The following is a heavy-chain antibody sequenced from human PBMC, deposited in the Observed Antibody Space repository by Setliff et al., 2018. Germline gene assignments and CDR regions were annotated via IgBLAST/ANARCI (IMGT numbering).Heavy chain of an antibody. J-gene: IGHJ4*02. CDR2: INHSGTT. CDR3: AKFGPLDLTGDWAFDN. D-gene: IGHD7-27*01. CDR1: GGSFSSFY. V-gene: IGHV4-34*01. Sequence: PSETLSLTCAVYGGSFSSFYWSWIRQPPGKGLEWIGEINHSGTTNYNPSLKSRVTISVDTSKKQFSLKLSFVTAADTAVYYCAKFGPLDLTGDWAFDNWGQGTLVTVSS.